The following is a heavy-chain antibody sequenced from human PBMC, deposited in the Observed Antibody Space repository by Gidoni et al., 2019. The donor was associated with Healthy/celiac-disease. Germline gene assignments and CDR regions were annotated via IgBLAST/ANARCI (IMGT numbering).Heavy chain of an antibody. J-gene: IGHJ4*02. V-gene: IGHV3-30-3*01. CDR1: GFTFSSYA. CDR2: ISYDGSNK. Sequence: QVQLVESGGGVVQPGRSLRLSCAASGFTFSSYAMHWVRQAPGKGLEWVAVISYDGSNKYYADSVKGRFTISRDNSKNTLYLQMNSLRAEDTAVYYCARGKAAADQIDYWGQGTLVTVSS. D-gene: IGHD6-13*01. CDR3: ARGKAAADQIDY.